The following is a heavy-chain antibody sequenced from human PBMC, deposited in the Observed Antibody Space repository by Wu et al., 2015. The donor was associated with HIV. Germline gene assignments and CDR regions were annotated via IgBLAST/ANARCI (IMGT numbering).Heavy chain of an antibody. CDR2: INSNSDDT. CDR3: ARDSSAAAGTQGY. J-gene: IGHJ4*02. CDR1: GYSFTTHG. V-gene: IGHV1-18*01. Sequence: QVQLVQSGAEVKKPGASVKVSCKASGYSFTTHGISWVRQAPGQGLEWMGWINSNSDDTNFDTNYAQNFQGRVTLTRDTPINTVYMELRSLRSDDTAVYYCARDSSAAAGTQGYWGQGTLVTVSS. D-gene: IGHD6-13*01.